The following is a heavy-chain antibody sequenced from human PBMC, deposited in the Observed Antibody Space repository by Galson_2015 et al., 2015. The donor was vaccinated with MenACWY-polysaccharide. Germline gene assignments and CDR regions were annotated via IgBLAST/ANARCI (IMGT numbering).Heavy chain of an antibody. CDR3: ARYLTGDCSGGTCSRGIGCFDP. CDR1: GYTFTRYY. V-gene: IGHV1-46*01. Sequence: SVKVSCKASGYTFTRYYMHWVRQAPGQGLEWMGIINPTGGSTTYDQKFQGRVTMTRDTSASTVYMELSSLRSEDTAVYYCARYLTGDCSGGTCSRGIGCFDPWGQGTLVTVSP. D-gene: IGHD2-15*01. CDR2: INPTGGST. J-gene: IGHJ5*02.